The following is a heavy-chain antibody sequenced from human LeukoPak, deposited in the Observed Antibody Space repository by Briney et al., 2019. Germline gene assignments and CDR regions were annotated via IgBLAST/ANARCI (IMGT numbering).Heavy chain of an antibody. J-gene: IGHJ3*02. Sequence: GGSLRLSCAASGFTFSSYSMNWVRQAPGKGLEWVSYISSSSSTIYYADSVKGRFTISRDNAKNSLYLQMNSLRAEDTAVYYCARAKNHYGSGSYFRRGAFDIWGQGTMVTVSS. CDR2: ISSSSSTI. CDR1: GFTFSSYS. D-gene: IGHD3-10*01. CDR3: ARAKNHYGSGSYFRRGAFDI. V-gene: IGHV3-48*04.